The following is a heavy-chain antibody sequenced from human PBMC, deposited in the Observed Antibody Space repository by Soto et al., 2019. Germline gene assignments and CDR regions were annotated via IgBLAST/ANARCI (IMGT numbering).Heavy chain of an antibody. CDR1: GYSFTSYW. CDR3: ARQSRDCSGGSCYPYYFDY. J-gene: IGHJ4*02. D-gene: IGHD2-15*01. CDR2: IDPSDSYT. Sequence: GESLKISCKGSGYSFTSYWISWVRQMPGKGLEWMGRIDPSDSYTNYSPSFQGHVTISADKSISTAYLQWSSLKASDTAMYYCARQSRDCSGGSCYPYYFDYWGQGTLVTVSS. V-gene: IGHV5-10-1*01.